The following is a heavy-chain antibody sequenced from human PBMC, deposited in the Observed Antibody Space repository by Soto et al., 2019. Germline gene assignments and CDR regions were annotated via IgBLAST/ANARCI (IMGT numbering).Heavy chain of an antibody. D-gene: IGHD1-26*01. CDR3: ATARVVGAVLKLSGAFDT. V-gene: IGHV1-24*01. Sequence: ASVKVSCKVSGDTLTELSMHWVRQAPGKGLEWMGGFDPDDGETVYAQKFQGRVTMTEDTSTDTAYMELSGLRSEDTAVYYCATARVVGAVLKLSGAFDTWGQ. CDR1: GDTLTELS. J-gene: IGHJ3*02. CDR2: FDPDDGET.